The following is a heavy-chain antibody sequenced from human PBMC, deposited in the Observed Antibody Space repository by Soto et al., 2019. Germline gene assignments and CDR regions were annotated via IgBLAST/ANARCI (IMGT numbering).Heavy chain of an antibody. J-gene: IGHJ4*02. CDR1: GFTFGDYA. CDR3: TRDEVDILTGYWNYFDY. CDR2: IRSKAYGGTT. D-gene: IGHD3-9*01. V-gene: IGHV3-49*03. Sequence: SGGSLRLSCTASGFTFGDYAMSWFRQAPGKGLEWVGFIRSKAYGGTTEYAASVKGRFTISRDDSKSIAYLQMNSLKTEDTAVYYCTRDEVDILTGYWNYFDYWGQGTLVTVSS.